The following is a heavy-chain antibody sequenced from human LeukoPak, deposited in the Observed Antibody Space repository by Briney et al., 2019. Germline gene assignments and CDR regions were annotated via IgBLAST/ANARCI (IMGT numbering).Heavy chain of an antibody. D-gene: IGHD6-13*01. CDR3: ARLGEYSSSCSYYYGMDV. CDR2: INHSGST. Sequence: SETLSLTCAVYGGSFSGYYWSWIRQPPGKGLEWIGEINHSGSTNYNPSLKSRVTISVDTSKNQFSLKLSSVTAADTAVYYCARLGEYSSSCSYYYGMDVWGQGTTVTVSS. V-gene: IGHV4-34*01. J-gene: IGHJ6*02. CDR1: GGSFSGYY.